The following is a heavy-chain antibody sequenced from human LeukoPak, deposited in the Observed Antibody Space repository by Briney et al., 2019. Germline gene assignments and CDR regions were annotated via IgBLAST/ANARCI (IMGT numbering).Heavy chain of an antibody. V-gene: IGHV3-66*02. CDR3: AREGIAVAGVVY. Sequence: GGSLRLSCAASGFTVSSNYMSWVRQAPGKGLEWVSVIYSGGSTYYADSVKGRFTISRDNSKNTLYLQMNSLRAEDTAVYYCAREGIAVAGVVYWGQGTLVTVSS. CDR1: GFTVSSNY. D-gene: IGHD6-19*01. CDR2: IYSGGST. J-gene: IGHJ4*02.